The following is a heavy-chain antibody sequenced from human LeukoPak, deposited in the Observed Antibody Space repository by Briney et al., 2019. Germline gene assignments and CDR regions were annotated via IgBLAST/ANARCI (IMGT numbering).Heavy chain of an antibody. V-gene: IGHV4-61*09. J-gene: IGHJ2*01. Sequence: SQTLSLTCTVSGGSISSGTYYWSWIRQPAGKGLEWIGHIYTSGSTNHNPSLKSRATISVDTSKNQFSLKLSSVTAADTAVYYCTRDGYYYDTSATNWYFDLWGRGTLVTVSS. CDR1: GGSISSGTYY. D-gene: IGHD3-22*01. CDR2: IYTSGST. CDR3: TRDGYYYDTSATNWYFDL.